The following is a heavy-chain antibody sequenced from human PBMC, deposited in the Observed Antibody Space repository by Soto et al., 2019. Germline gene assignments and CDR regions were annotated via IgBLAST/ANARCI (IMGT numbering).Heavy chain of an antibody. D-gene: IGHD3-22*01. Sequence: GGSLRLSCAASGFTFSSYAMHWVRQAPAKGLEWVAVISYDGSNKYYADSVKGRFTISRDNSKNTLYLQMNSLRAEDTAVYYCAKIGDLYYYDSSGSPDYWGQGTLVTVSS. CDR3: AKIGDLYYYDSSGSPDY. CDR2: ISYDGSNK. V-gene: IGHV3-30-3*02. J-gene: IGHJ4*02. CDR1: GFTFSSYA.